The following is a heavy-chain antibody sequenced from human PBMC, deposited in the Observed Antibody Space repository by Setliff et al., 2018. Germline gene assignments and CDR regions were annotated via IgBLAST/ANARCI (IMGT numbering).Heavy chain of an antibody. Sequence: PSETLSLTCAVYGGSFSGYYWSWIRQPPGKGLEWIGEINHSGSTNYNPSLKSRVTISVDTSKNQFSLKLSSVTAADTAVYYCARLRDSMVRGVSDFYYYYYYMDVWGKGTTVTV. CDR1: GGSFSGYY. CDR2: INHSGST. J-gene: IGHJ6*03. V-gene: IGHV4-34*01. CDR3: ARLRDSMVRGVSDFYYYYYYMDV. D-gene: IGHD3-10*01.